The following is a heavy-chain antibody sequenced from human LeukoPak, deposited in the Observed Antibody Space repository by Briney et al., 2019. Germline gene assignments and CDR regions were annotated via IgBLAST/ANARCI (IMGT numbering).Heavy chain of an antibody. V-gene: IGHV3-11*01. CDR3: AKGGEWDVTPFDY. J-gene: IGHJ4*02. D-gene: IGHD3-16*01. CDR1: GFTFSDFY. CDR2: ISSSGVTI. Sequence: GGSLRLSCAASGFTFSDFYMSWIRQAPGKGLEWISYISSSGVTIYYADSVKGRFTISRDNSKNTLYLQVNSLRAEDTAVYYCAKGGEWDVTPFDYWGQGTLVTVSS.